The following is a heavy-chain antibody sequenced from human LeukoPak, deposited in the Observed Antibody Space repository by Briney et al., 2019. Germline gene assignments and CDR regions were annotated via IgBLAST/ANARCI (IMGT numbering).Heavy chain of an antibody. CDR3: ALGGFGETSPFDY. CDR1: GYTFTSYA. Sequence: ASVRVSCKASGYTFTSYAISWVRQAPGQGLEWMGGIIPIFGTANYAQKFQGRVTITADESTSTAYMELSSLRSEDTALYYCALGGFGETSPFDYWGQGTLVTVSS. D-gene: IGHD3-10*01. V-gene: IGHV1-69*13. J-gene: IGHJ4*02. CDR2: IIPIFGTA.